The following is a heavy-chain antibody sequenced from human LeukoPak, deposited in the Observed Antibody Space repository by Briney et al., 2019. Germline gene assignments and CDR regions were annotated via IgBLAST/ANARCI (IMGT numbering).Heavy chain of an antibody. D-gene: IGHD6-13*01. V-gene: IGHV4-30-4*01. CDR3: ARGWSSSWYDY. CDR2: IYYSGST. CDR1: GGSISSGDYY. J-gene: IGHJ4*02. Sequence: SQTLSLTCTVSGGSISSGDYYWSWIRQPPGKGLEWIGYIYYSGSTYYNPSLKSRVTISVDTSKNQFSLKLSSVTAADTAVYCCARGWSSSWYDYWGQGTLVTVSS.